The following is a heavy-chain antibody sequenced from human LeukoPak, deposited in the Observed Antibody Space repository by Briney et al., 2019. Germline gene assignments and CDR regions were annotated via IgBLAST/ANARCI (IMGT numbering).Heavy chain of an antibody. V-gene: IGHV1-46*01. D-gene: IGHD3-9*01. CDR2: INPSGGST. CDR3: ARDRGFRYGDPLDP. CDR1: GYTFTIYY. Sequence: ASVKVSRKASGYTFTIYYMHWVRQAPGQGLEWMGIINPSGGSTSYAQKFQGRVTMTRDTSTSTVYMELSSVRSEDTAVYYCARDRGFRYGDPLDPWGQGTLVTVSS. J-gene: IGHJ5*02.